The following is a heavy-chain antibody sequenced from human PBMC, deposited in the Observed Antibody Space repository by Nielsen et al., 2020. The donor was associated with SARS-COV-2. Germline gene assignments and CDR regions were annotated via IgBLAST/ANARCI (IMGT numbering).Heavy chain of an antibody. CDR2: ISPDDDDT. J-gene: IGHJ6*02. CDR3: ARFSDYESLQYGLDV. V-gene: IGHV1-18*04. CDR1: GYTFTGNY. D-gene: IGHD3-16*01. Sequence: ASVKVSCKASGYTFTGNYMHWVRQAPGQGLEWMGWISPDDDDTYFAQKFPGRVTMTTDTSTNTAYMELRSLRSDDTAVYFCARFSDYESLQYGLDVWGQGTTVTVSS.